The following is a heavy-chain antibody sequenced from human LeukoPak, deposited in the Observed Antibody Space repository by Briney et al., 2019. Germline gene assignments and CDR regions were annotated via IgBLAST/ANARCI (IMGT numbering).Heavy chain of an antibody. V-gene: IGHV4-34*01. J-gene: IGHJ4*02. CDR2: INHSGST. Sequence: SETLSLTCAVYGGSFSGYYWSWIRQPPGKGLEWIGEINHSGSTNYNPSLKSRVTISVDTSKNQFSLKLSSVTAADTAVYYCARHTDSGWSYPDYWGQGTLVTVSS. CDR3: ARHTDSGWSYPDY. CDR1: GGSFSGYY. D-gene: IGHD6-19*01.